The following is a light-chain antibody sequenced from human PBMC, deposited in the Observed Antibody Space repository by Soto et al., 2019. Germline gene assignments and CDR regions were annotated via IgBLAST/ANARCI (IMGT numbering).Light chain of an antibody. V-gene: IGKV3-11*01. CDR2: DAS. CDR3: QQRSNWPLIT. J-gene: IGKJ5*01. Sequence: EIVLTPSPATLSLSPGERATLSCRASQSVTRYLAWYQQTPGQAPRLLIYDASNRATGIPARFSGSGSGTDFTLTISTLEPEDFAVYYCQQRSNWPLITFGQGTRLEIK. CDR1: QSVTRY.